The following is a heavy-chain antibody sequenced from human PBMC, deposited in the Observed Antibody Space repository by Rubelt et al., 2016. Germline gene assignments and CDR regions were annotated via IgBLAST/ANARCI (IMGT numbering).Heavy chain of an antibody. V-gene: IGHV3-23*01. CDR1: GFTFSSYA. D-gene: IGHD3-3*01. CDR2: ISGSGGST. Sequence: EVQLLESGGGLVQPGGSLSLSCAASGFTFSSYAMSWVRQAPGKGLEWVSAISGSGGSTYYADSVKGRFTIARDDSKNTLYLQMSSLRAEDTAVYYCVKGVGRYYDVWSGRDAFDIWGQGTMVTVSS. J-gene: IGHJ3*02. CDR3: VKGVGRYYDVWSGRDAFDI.